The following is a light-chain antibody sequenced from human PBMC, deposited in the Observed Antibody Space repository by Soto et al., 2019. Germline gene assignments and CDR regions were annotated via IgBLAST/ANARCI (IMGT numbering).Light chain of an antibody. CDR2: DVS. CDR3: CSYAGSYYV. V-gene: IGLV2-11*01. J-gene: IGLJ1*01. Sequence: QSALTQPRSWSVFPGQSGTISCTGTSSDVGGYNYVSWYQQHPGKAPKLMIYDVSKRPSGVPDRFSGSKSGNTASLTISGLQAEDEADYYCCSYAGSYYVFGTGTKVTVL. CDR1: SSDVGGYNY.